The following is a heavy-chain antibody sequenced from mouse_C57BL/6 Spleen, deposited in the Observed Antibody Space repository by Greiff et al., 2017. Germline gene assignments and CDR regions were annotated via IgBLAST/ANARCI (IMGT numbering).Heavy chain of an antibody. Sequence: VQLQQSGPELVKPGASVKISCKASGYAFSSSWMNWVKQRPGKGLEWIGRIYPGDGDTNYNGKFKGKATLTADKSSSTAYMQLSSLTSEDSAVYFCARSGSSYYARDYWGQGTSVTVSS. J-gene: IGHJ4*01. CDR2: IYPGDGDT. CDR1: GYAFSSSW. CDR3: ARSGSSYYARDY. D-gene: IGHD1-1*01. V-gene: IGHV1-82*01.